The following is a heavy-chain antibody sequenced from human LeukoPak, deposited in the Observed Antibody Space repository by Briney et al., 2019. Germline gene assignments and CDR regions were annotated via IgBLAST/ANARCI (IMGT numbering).Heavy chain of an antibody. J-gene: IGHJ6*02. CDR2: IHYTGKP. V-gene: IGHV4-59*11. Sequence: SETLSLTCSVSGGSISGHYWKWIRQPPGKGLEWIGQIHYTGKPDYNPSLKSRITISVDTSKNQVSLQVSSVTAADPAIYYCARFGVDYDMDVWGHGTTVTV. CDR3: ARFGVDYDMDV. D-gene: IGHD3-16*01. CDR1: GGSISGHY.